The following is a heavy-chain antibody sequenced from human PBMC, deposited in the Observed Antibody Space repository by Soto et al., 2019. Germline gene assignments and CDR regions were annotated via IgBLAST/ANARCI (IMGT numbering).Heavy chain of an antibody. V-gene: IGHV3-23*01. J-gene: IGHJ4*02. CDR1: GFTFSSYV. Sequence: GGSLRLSCAASGFTFSSYVMIWVRQAPGRGLEWVSSISGGNGDGTYYADSVKGRFTISRDNSKNTLYLQVNRLRAEDTAVYHCARLSPLSGITDYWGQGTLVTVSS. CDR3: ARLSPLSGITDY. D-gene: IGHD1-20*01. CDR2: ISGGNGDGT.